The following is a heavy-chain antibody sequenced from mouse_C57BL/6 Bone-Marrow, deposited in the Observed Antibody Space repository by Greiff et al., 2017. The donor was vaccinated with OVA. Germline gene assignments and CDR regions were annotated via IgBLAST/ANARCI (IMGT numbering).Heavy chain of an antibody. CDR3: ARSLYYYGSSWFAY. Sequence: EVKLQQSGPELVKPGASVKISCKASGYTFTDYYMNWVKQSHGKSLEWIGDINPNNGGTSYNQKFKGKATLTVDKSSSTAYMELRSLTSEDSAVYYCARSLYYYGSSWFAYWGQGTLVTVSA. D-gene: IGHD1-1*01. CDR2: INPNNGGT. CDR1: GYTFTDYY. J-gene: IGHJ3*01. V-gene: IGHV1-26*01.